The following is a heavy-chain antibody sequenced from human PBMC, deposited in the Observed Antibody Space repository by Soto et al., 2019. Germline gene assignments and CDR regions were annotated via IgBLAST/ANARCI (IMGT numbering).Heavy chain of an antibody. Sequence: QVQLVQSGAEVKKPGSSVKVSCKASGGTFSSYAISWVRQAPGQGLEWMGGIIPIFGTANYAQKLQGRVTITADESTSTAYMELSRLRSEDTAVYYCARVDLNGSYYYYFDCWGQGTLVTVSS. D-gene: IGHD1-26*01. CDR2: IIPIFGTA. V-gene: IGHV1-69*01. CDR3: ARVDLNGSYYYYFDC. CDR1: GGTFSSYA. J-gene: IGHJ4*02.